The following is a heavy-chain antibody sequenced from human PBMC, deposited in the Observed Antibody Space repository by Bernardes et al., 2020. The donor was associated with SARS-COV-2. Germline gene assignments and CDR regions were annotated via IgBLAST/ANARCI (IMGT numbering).Heavy chain of an antibody. V-gene: IGHV3-9*01. D-gene: IGHD6-6*01. Sequence: GGFLRLSCAASGFSFAAYAVHWVPQAPGKGLEWVSGISWHSGSIGYAVSVQGRFTISRDNAKNSLYLQMNSLRAEDTALYYCANDIRIAAHFGLGAFDIWGQGTMVTVSS. CDR2: ISWHSGSI. CDR3: ANDIRIAAHFGLGAFDI. J-gene: IGHJ3*02. CDR1: GFSFAAYA.